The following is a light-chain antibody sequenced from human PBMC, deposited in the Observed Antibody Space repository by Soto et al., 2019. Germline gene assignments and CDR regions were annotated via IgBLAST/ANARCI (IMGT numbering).Light chain of an antibody. Sequence: LTQPASVSGSPGQSITISCTGTSNDVGSYNLVSWYQQHPGKAPKLIIYEDTKRPSGVSNRFSGSKSGNTASLTISGLQAEDEADYYCCSYADVASYVFGAGTKVTVL. CDR2: EDT. CDR1: SNDVGSYNL. CDR3: CSYADVASYV. J-gene: IGLJ1*01. V-gene: IGLV2-23*01.